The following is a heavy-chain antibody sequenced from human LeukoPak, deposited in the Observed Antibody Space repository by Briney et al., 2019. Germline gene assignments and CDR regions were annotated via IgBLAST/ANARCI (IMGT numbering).Heavy chain of an antibody. Sequence: GASVKVSCKASGGTFSGYAISWVRQAPGQGLEWMGWISAYNGNTNYAQKLQGRVTMTTDTSTSTAYMELRSLRSDDTAVYYCAIIAAAGPPVWGQGTLVTVSS. CDR2: ISAYNGNT. CDR1: GGTFSGYA. J-gene: IGHJ4*02. D-gene: IGHD6-13*01. CDR3: AIIAAAGPPV. V-gene: IGHV1-18*01.